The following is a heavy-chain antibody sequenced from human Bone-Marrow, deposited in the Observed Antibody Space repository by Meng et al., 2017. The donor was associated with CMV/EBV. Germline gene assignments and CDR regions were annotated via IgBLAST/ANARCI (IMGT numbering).Heavy chain of an antibody. CDR3: ARARVRGSKGGFDY. CDR1: GFTFSSYA. V-gene: IGHV3-7*01. CDR2: IKLDGSEK. Sequence: GESLKISCAASGFTFSSYAMHWVRQVPGKGLEWVANIKLDGSEKYYVESVRGRFTISRDNAKKSLYLQMDSLRVEDTAVYFCARARVRGSKGGFDYWGQGTLVTVSS. D-gene: IGHD1-26*01. J-gene: IGHJ4*02.